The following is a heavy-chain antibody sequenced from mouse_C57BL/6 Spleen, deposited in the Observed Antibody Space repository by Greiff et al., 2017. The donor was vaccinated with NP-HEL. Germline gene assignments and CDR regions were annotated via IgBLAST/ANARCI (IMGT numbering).Heavy chain of an antibody. J-gene: IGHJ1*03. CDR3: ARHGSPYYSKGGYFDV. V-gene: IGHV1-62-2*01. CDR2: FYPGSGSI. CDR1: GYTFTEYT. D-gene: IGHD2-5*01. Sequence: VKVVESGAELVKPGASVKLSCKASGYTFTEYTIHWVKQRSGQGLEWIGWFYPGSGSIKYNEKFKDKATLTADKSSSTVYMELSRLTSEDSAVYFCARHGSPYYSKGGYFDVWGTGTTVTVSS.